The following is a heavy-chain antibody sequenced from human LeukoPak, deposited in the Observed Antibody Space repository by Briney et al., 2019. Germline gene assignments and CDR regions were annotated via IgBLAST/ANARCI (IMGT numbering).Heavy chain of an antibody. Sequence: ASVKVSCKVSGYTLTELSMHWVRQAPGQGLEWMGGFDPEDGETIYAQKFQGRVTMTEDTSTDTAYMELSSPRSEDTAVYYCATKYYYGSGSYRDWGQGTLVTVSS. CDR2: FDPEDGET. CDR3: ATKYYYGSGSYRD. J-gene: IGHJ4*02. V-gene: IGHV1-24*01. CDR1: GYTLTELS. D-gene: IGHD3-10*01.